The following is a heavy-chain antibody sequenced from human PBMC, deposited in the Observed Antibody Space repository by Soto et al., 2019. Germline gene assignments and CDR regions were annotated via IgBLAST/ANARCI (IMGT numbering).Heavy chain of an antibody. V-gene: IGHV1-69*01. Sequence: QVKLVQSGTEVKRPGSSVKVSCKASGGTFSNYGLSWVRQAPGHGLQWMGGIIPLFGTLHNAREFQDRVTITADQSTGTASMEVRSLTYDDTAVYFCATTPFNMASAGSYYFDSGGQGILVTVSS. CDR2: IIPLFGTL. D-gene: IGHD6-13*01. CDR3: ATTPFNMASAGSYYFDS. CDR1: GGTFSNYG. J-gene: IGHJ4*02.